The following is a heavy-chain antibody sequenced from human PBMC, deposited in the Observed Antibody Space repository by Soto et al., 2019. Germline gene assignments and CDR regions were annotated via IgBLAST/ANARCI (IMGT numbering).Heavy chain of an antibody. D-gene: IGHD3-10*01. V-gene: IGHV3-23*01. J-gene: IGHJ6*03. CDR3: AKGSELLWFGELSPPLYYYYYYMDV. Sequence: GGSLRLSCAASGFTFSSYAMSWVRQAPGKGLEWVSAISGSGGSTYYADSVKGRFTISRDNSKNTLYLQMNSLRAEDTAVYYCAKGSELLWFGELSPPLYYYYYYMDVWGKGTTVTVSS. CDR2: ISGSGGST. CDR1: GFTFSSYA.